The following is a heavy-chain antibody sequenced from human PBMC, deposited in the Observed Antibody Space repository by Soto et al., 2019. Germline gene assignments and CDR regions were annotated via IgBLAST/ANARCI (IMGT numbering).Heavy chain of an antibody. J-gene: IGHJ4*02. CDR1: GGTFSSYA. CDR3: ARDSGRGWYFDY. D-gene: IGHD6-19*01. V-gene: IGHV1-69*06. Sequence: SVKVSCKASGGTFSSYAISWVRQAPGQGLEWMGGIIPIFGTANYAQKFQGRVTIAADKSTSTAYMELSSLRSEATAVYYCARDSGRGWYFDYWGQGTLVTVSS. CDR2: IIPIFGTA.